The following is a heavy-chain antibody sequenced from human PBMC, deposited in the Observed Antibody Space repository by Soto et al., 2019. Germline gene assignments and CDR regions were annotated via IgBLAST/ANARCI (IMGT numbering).Heavy chain of an antibody. D-gene: IGHD6-13*01. CDR1: GYTFTSYA. J-gene: IGHJ4*02. Sequence: ASVKVSCKASGYTFTSYAMHWVRQAPGQRLEWMVWINAGNGNTKYSQKFQGRVTITRDTSASTAYMELSSLRSEDMAVYYCARAPSWYNFDYWGQGTLVTVSS. CDR3: ARAPSWYNFDY. V-gene: IGHV1-3*01. CDR2: INAGNGNT.